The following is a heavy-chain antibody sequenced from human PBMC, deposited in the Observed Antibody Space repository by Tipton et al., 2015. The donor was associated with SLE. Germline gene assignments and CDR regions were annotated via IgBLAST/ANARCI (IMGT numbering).Heavy chain of an antibody. CDR3: ARGAANQWLFNWFDS. V-gene: IGHV1-46*04. CDR1: GNTFSSDY. J-gene: IGHJ5*01. Sequence: QSGAEVKKPGASVKISCEASGNTFSSDYINWVRQAPGQGLEWIGIINPSGESTNSARKLQDRVILTRDTATSIVYMELRSPRSEDTAVYYCARGAANQWLFNWFDSWGQGTLVTVSS. D-gene: IGHD6-19*01. CDR2: INPSGEST.